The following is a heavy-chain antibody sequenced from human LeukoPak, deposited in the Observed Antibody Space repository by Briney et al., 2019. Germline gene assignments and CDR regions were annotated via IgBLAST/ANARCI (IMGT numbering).Heavy chain of an antibody. Sequence: PSETLSLTCTVSGGSISSSTYYWGWIRQPPGKGLEWIGSIYYSGSTYYNPSLKSRVTISVDTSKNQFSLKLSSVTAADTAVYYCARRRAIAVAGISQADLDYWGQGTLVTVSS. CDR1: GGSISSSTYY. J-gene: IGHJ4*02. CDR3: ARRRAIAVAGISQADLDY. V-gene: IGHV4-39*01. CDR2: IYYSGST. D-gene: IGHD6-19*01.